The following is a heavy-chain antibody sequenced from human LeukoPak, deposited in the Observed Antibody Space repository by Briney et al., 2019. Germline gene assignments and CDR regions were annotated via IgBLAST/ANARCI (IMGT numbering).Heavy chain of an antibody. CDR1: GFIFSSYN. CDR3: ARAYSSSVYYLDY. CDR2: ISSSSHYI. V-gene: IGHV3-21*01. D-gene: IGHD6-13*01. Sequence: GGSLRLSCAASGFIFSSYNMNWVRQAPGKGLEWVSSISSSSHYIYYADSVRGRFTISRDSAKNSLYLQMNSLRAEDTAVYYCARAYSSSVYYLDYWGQGTLVTVSS. J-gene: IGHJ4*02.